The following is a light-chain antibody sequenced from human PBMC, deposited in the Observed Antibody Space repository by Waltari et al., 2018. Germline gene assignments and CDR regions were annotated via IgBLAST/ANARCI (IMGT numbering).Light chain of an antibody. CDR1: SSDVGGYDF. J-gene: IGLJ3*02. Sequence: QSALTQPAPVSGSPGQSITISCTGTSSDVGGYDFVSWYQHHPGNAPKLMIYEVSHRPSGVSNRFSGSKSGNTASLTISGLQAEDEANYYCSSYRSSSTLGVFGGGTKLTVL. CDR3: SSYRSSSTLGV. V-gene: IGLV2-14*01. CDR2: EVS.